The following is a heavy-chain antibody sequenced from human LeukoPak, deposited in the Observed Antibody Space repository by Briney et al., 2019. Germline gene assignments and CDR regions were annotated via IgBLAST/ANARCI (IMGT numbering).Heavy chain of an antibody. Sequence: SSETLSLTCSVSGGSISSSTYFWGWIRQPPGKGLEWIGTIYHTGTTYYNPSLQSRVTISVDTSKNQFSLNLSSVTATDTAVYFCAGHYTLVTAPGAYYMDVWGKGTTVTVSS. D-gene: IGHD6-13*01. CDR2: IYHTGTT. CDR1: GGSISSSTYF. J-gene: IGHJ6*03. V-gene: IGHV4-39*01. CDR3: AGHYTLVTAPGAYYMDV.